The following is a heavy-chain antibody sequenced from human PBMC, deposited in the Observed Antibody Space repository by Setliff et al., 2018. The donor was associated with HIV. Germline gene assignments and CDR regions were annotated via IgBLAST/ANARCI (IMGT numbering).Heavy chain of an antibody. Sequence: SETLSLTCTASGGSSSSSRFYWGWIRQPPRKGLEWIGNIYRSGSTYYNPSLRSRVTISVDTSKNQFYLNLNSVTDADTALYYCARHKDSDYVWGSYRPDGFDIWGQGTTVTVSS. CDR3: ARHKDSDYVWGSYRPDGFDI. CDR2: IYRSGST. D-gene: IGHD3-16*02. J-gene: IGHJ3*02. CDR1: GGSSSSSRFY. V-gene: IGHV4-39*01.